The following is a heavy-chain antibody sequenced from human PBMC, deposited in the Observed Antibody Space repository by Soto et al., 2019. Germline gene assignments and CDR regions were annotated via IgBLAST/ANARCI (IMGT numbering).Heavy chain of an antibody. V-gene: IGHV4-31*03. D-gene: IGHD5-18*01. CDR2: IYYSGST. CDR1: GGSISSGGYY. Sequence: SETLSLTCTVSGGSISSGGYYWSWIRQHPGKGLEWIGYIYYSGSTYYNPSLKSRVTISVDTSKNQFSLKLSSVTAADTAVYYCARKSGYSYGYNYFDYWGQGTLVTVSS. J-gene: IGHJ4*02. CDR3: ARKSGYSYGYNYFDY.